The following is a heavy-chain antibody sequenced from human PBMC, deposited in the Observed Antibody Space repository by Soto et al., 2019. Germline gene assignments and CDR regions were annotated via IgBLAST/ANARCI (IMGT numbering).Heavy chain of an antibody. Sequence: GGFLRLSCAASGFTFSSYWMSWVRQAPGKGLEWVANIKQDGSEKYYVDSVKGRFTISRDNAKNSLYLQMNSLRAEDTAVYYCARGGYSYGYYYGMDVWGQGTTVTVSS. CDR2: IKQDGSEK. V-gene: IGHV3-7*01. D-gene: IGHD5-18*01. J-gene: IGHJ6*02. CDR3: ARGGYSYGYYYGMDV. CDR1: GFTFSSYW.